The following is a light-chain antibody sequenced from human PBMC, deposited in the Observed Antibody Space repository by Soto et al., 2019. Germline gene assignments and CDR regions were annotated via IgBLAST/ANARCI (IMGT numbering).Light chain of an antibody. CDR2: GAS. Sequence: EIVLTQSPGTLSLSPGERATLSCRASQSIRSTYLAWYQQKPGQAPRLLIYGASSRATGIPDRFSGSGSGTDFTLTISRLEPEDFAVYYCQQYGSSPRGVFTFGPGTKVDIK. CDR1: QSIRSTY. V-gene: IGKV3-20*01. CDR3: QQYGSSPRGVFT. J-gene: IGKJ3*01.